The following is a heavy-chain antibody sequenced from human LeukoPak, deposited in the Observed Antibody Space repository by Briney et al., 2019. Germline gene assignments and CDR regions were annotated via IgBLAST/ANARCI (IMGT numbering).Heavy chain of an antibody. V-gene: IGHV3-23*01. J-gene: IGHJ4*02. CDR3: AKDSCSGGSCYSNFGY. CDR2: ISGSGAYT. CDR1: GFTFSNYA. D-gene: IGHD2-15*01. Sequence: GGSLRLSCAASGFTFSNYAMSWVRQAPGKGLEWVSTISGSGAYTFYADSVKGRFTMSRDNSKNTLYLQMNSLRAEDTAIYYCAKDSCSGGSCYSNFGYWGQGTLVTVSS.